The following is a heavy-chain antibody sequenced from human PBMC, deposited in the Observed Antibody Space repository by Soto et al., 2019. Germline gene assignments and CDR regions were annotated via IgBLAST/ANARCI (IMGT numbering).Heavy chain of an antibody. D-gene: IGHD6-19*01. CDR3: ARTTTVAGTPEFDY. Sequence: PGGSLRLSCAASGFTFSSFSLHWVRQAPGKGLEWLALISYDGSTKYNADSVKGRFTVSRDNSNNTLYLQLSSLRPEDTAVYHCARTTTVAGTPEFDYWGQGTLVTVSS. J-gene: IGHJ4*02. CDR1: GFTFSSFS. V-gene: IGHV3-30-3*01. CDR2: ISYDGSTK.